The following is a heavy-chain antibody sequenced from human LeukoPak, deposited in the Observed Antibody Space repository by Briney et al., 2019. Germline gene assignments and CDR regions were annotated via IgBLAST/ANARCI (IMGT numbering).Heavy chain of an antibody. CDR3: ARAPGLCFDY. D-gene: IGHD7-27*01. V-gene: IGHV4-4*02. J-gene: IGHJ4*02. CDR2: IHHSGST. Sequence: SETLSLTCAVSGDSISSSNWWSWVRQSPVKGLEWIAEIHHSGSTNCNPSLKSRVTISVDKSQNQFSLQLSSVTAADTAVYYCARAPGLCFDYWGQGTLVTVSS. CDR1: GDSISSSNW.